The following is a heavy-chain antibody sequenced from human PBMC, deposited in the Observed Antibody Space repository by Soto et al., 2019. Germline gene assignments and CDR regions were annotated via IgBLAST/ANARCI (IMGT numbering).Heavy chain of an antibody. V-gene: IGHV4-34*01. Sequence: SETLSLTCGVYSGFSSDYFGTWIRQPPGKGLEWIGAITNSGRTNYNPSLRSRITISVGTSKNEFSLKLTSVTAADSAIYYCALGYYYPFGNWGQGTLVTVSS. J-gene: IGHJ4*02. D-gene: IGHD3-10*01. CDR3: ALGYYYPFGN. CDR2: ITNSGRT. CDR1: SGFSSDYF.